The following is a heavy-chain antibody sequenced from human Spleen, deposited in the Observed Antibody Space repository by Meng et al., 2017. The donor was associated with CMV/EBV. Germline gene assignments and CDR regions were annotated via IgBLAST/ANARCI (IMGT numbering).Heavy chain of an antibody. J-gene: IGHJ4*02. CDR2: IYYSGST. CDR1: GGSISSSSYY. Sequence: GSPRLSCTVSGGSISSSSYYWGWIRQPPGKGREWIGSIYYSGSTYYNPSLKSRVTISVDTSKNQFSLKLSSVTAADTAVYYCARKRITIFGVVTRAIDYWGQGTLVTVSS. CDR3: ARKRITIFGVVTRAIDY. D-gene: IGHD3-3*01. V-gene: IGHV4-39*07.